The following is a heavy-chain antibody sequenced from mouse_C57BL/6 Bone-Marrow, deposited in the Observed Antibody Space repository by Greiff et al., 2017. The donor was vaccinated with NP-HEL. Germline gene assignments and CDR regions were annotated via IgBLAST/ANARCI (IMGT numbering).Heavy chain of an antibody. D-gene: IGHD1-1*01. CDR3: ARSLITTLLDY. J-gene: IGHJ2*01. CDR1: GYTFTDYN. Sequence: EVQLQESGPELVKPGASVKMSCKASGYTFTDYNMHWVKQSHGKSLEWIGYINPNNGGTSYNQKFKGKATLTVNKSSSTACMELRSLTSEDSAVYYCARSLITTLLDYWGQGTTLTVSS. V-gene: IGHV1-22*01. CDR2: INPNNGGT.